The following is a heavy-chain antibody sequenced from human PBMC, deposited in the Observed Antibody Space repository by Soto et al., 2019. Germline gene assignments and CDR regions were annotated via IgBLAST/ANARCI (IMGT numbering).Heavy chain of an antibody. CDR2: IYNSGST. V-gene: IGHV4-34*10. J-gene: IGHJ3*02. Sequence: SETLSLTCAVYGGSFSGYYWTWIRQPPGKGLEWIGVIYNSGSTNYNPSLKSRVTISVDTSRNHFFLNLTSVTAADTAVYYCATYRKFFQIWGQGTKVT. CDR1: GGSFSGYY. CDR3: ATYRKFFQI.